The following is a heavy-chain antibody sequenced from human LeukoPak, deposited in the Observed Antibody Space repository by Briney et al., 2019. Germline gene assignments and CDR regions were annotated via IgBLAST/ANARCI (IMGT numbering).Heavy chain of an antibody. Sequence: GRSLRLSCAASGFTFDDYAMHWVRQAPGKGLEWVSGISWNSGSIGYADSVKGRFTISRDNAKNSLYLQMNSLRAEDTAVYYCARAEGDSSGYYNPFDYWGQGTLVTVSS. V-gene: IGHV3-9*01. CDR2: ISWNSGSI. CDR1: GFTFDDYA. D-gene: IGHD3-22*01. CDR3: ARAEGDSSGYYNPFDY. J-gene: IGHJ4*02.